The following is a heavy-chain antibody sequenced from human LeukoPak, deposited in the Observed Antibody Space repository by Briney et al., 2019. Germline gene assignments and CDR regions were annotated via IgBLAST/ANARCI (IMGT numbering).Heavy chain of an antibody. V-gene: IGHV1-2*06. CDR3: AKDHGYVGSNWFDP. CDR1: GYTFTSYG. D-gene: IGHD3-10*01. Sequence: GASVKVSCKASGYTFTSYGISWVRQAPGQGLEWMGRISPNSGGTNYAQKFQGRVTMTRDTSISTAYMELSRLRSDDTAMYYCAKDHGYVGSNWFDPWGQGTLVTVSS. CDR2: ISPNSGGT. J-gene: IGHJ5*02.